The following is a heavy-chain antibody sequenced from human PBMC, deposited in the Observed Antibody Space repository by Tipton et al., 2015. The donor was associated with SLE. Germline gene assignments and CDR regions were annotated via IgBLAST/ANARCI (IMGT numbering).Heavy chain of an antibody. V-gene: IGHV3-9*01. CDR3: AKDKTGHWSLDP. CDR1: GFHFDESA. Sequence: SLRLSCVDSGFHFDESAMHWVRQVPGKGLEWVSGISWNSNNIAYADSVKGRFTISRDNAKNSPYLQMNSLRAEDTALYYCAKDKTGHWSLDPWGRGTLVTVSS. J-gene: IGHJ2*01. CDR2: ISWNSNNI. D-gene: IGHD3-10*01.